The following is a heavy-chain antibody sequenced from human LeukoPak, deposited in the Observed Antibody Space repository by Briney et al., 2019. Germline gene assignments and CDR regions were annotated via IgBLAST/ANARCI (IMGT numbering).Heavy chain of an antibody. V-gene: IGHV4-39*07. CDR1: SDSISSSNYY. Sequence: SETLSLTCTVSSDSISSSNYYWGWIRQPPGKGLEWIGIGYFSGRTYSNPSLKSRVTISIDTSKNQFFLRLSSVTAADTAVYYCARLAVSGHSYYFDYWGQGTLVTVSS. CDR2: GYFSGRT. J-gene: IGHJ4*02. CDR3: ARLAVSGHSYYFDY. D-gene: IGHD1-26*01.